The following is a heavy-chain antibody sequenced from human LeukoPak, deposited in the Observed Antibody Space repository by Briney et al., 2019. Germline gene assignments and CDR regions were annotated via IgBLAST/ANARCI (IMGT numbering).Heavy chain of an antibody. CDR2: IYTSGST. CDR1: GGSISSYY. Sequence: SETLSLTCTVSGGSISSYYWSWIRQPAGKGLEWIGRIYTSGSTNYNPSLKSRVTMSVDTSKNQFSLKLSSVTAADTAVYYCAREATLGANYCFDYWGQGTLVTVSS. V-gene: IGHV4-4*07. D-gene: IGHD1-26*01. J-gene: IGHJ4*02. CDR3: AREATLGANYCFDY.